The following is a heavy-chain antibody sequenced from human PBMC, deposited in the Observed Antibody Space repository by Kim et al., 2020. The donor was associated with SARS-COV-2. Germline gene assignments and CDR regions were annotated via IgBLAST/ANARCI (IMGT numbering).Heavy chain of an antibody. CDR3: ARGGFITMVRGVTKTPFGY. CDR2: INHSGST. Sequence: SETLSLTCAVYGGSFSGYYWSWIRQPPGKGLEWIGEINHSGSTNYNPSLKSRVTISVDTSKNQFSLKLSSVTAADTAVYYCARGGFITMVRGVTKTPFGYWGQGTLVTVSS. CDR1: GGSFSGYY. J-gene: IGHJ4*02. V-gene: IGHV4-34*01. D-gene: IGHD3-10*01.